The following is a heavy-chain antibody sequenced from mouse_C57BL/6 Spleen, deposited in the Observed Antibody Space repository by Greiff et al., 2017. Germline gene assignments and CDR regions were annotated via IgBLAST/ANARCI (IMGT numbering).Heavy chain of an antibody. J-gene: IGHJ2*01. CDR2: IYPGDGDT. CDR3: ARTDWERYFDY. Sequence: QVQLKQSGAELVKPGASVKISCKASGYAFSSYWMNWVKQRPGKGLEWIGQIYPGDGDTNYNGKFKGKATLTADKSSSTAYMQLSSLTSEDSAVYFCARTDWERYFDYWGQGTTLTVSS. V-gene: IGHV1-80*01. CDR1: GYAFSSYW. D-gene: IGHD4-1*01.